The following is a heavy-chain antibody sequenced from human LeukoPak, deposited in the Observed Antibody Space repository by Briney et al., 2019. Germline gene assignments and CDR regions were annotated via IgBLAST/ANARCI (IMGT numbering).Heavy chain of an antibody. J-gene: IGHJ3*02. CDR2: MNPNSGNT. Sequence: ASVKVSCKASGYTFTSYDINWVRQATGQGLEWMGWMNPNSGNTGYAQKFQGRVTMTRNTSISTAYMELSSLRSEDTAVYYCGTGIAAAKNDAFDIWSQGTMVTVSS. D-gene: IGHD6-13*01. CDR1: GYTFTSYD. V-gene: IGHV1-8*01. CDR3: GTGIAAAKNDAFDI.